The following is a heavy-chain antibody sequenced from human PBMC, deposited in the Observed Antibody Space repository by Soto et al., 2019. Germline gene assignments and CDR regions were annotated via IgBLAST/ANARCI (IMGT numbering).Heavy chain of an antibody. Sequence: HVQLQESGPGLVKPSETLSLTCTVSGGSISSGTYYWSWIRQPPGKGLEWIGYIYNSGSTNYNPSLKSRVTISVDTSKNHFSLKLSSVTAADTAVYYCARLGDYNWNYFDYWGQGTLVTVSS. V-gene: IGHV4-61*03. J-gene: IGHJ4*02. D-gene: IGHD1-20*01. CDR2: IYNSGST. CDR1: GGSISSGTYY. CDR3: ARLGDYNWNYFDY.